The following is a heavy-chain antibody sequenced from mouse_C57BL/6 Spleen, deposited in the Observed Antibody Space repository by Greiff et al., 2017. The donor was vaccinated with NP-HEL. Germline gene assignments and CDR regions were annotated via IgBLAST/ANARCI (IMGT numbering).Heavy chain of an antibody. CDR2: IDPETGGT. J-gene: IGHJ2*01. CDR3: TRSAQATPIDY. CDR1: GYTFTDYE. V-gene: IGHV1-15*01. Sequence: LVESGAELVRPGASVTLSCKASGYTFTDYEMHWVKQTPVHGLEWIGAIDPETGGTAYNQKFKGKAILTADKSSSTAYMELRSLTSEDSAVYYCTRSAQATPIDYWGQGTTLTVSS. D-gene: IGHD3-2*02.